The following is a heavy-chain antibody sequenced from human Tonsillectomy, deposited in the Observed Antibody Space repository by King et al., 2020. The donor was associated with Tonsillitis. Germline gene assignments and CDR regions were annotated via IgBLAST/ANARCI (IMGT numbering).Heavy chain of an antibody. CDR1: GFTFSSYA. D-gene: IGHD2-21*02. J-gene: IGHJ4*02. Sequence: VQLVESGGGLVQPGGSLRLSCAASGFTFSSYAMSWGRQAPGKGLEWVSVISGSGGSTFYADSVKGRFTISRDNSKNTLYLQMNSLRAEDTAVYYCAKLGGVVVTAIGYWGQGTLVTVSS. CDR2: ISGSGGST. CDR3: AKLGGVVVTAIGY. V-gene: IGHV3-23*04.